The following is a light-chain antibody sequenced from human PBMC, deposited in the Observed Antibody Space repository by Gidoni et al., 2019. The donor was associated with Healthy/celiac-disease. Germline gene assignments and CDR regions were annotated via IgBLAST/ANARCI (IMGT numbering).Light chain of an antibody. Sequence: AIRMTQSPSSVSASTGDRVTITCRASQGISSYLAWYQQKPGKASKLLIFAASSLQSGVASRFSGSGSGRDFTLLISCLQSEDFATDYCHQYYSYPGTFGQGTKVEIK. CDR2: AAS. CDR3: HQYYSYPGT. CDR1: QGISSY. J-gene: IGKJ1*01. V-gene: IGKV1-8*01.